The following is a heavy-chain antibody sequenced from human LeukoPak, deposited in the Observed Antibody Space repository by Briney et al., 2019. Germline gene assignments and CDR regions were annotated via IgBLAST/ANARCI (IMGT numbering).Heavy chain of an antibody. CDR2: LYYSGCT. J-gene: IGHJ4*02. CDR3: ARAAPYGDYGY. D-gene: IGHD4-17*01. CDR1: GGSISSSGYY. Sequence: SETLSLTCTVSGGSISSSGYYWGWLRQPPGKGLEWIGSLYYSGCTYYNPSLKSRVTISVDTSKNQFSLKLSSVTAADTAVYYCARAAPYGDYGYWGQGTLVTVSS. V-gene: IGHV4-39*07.